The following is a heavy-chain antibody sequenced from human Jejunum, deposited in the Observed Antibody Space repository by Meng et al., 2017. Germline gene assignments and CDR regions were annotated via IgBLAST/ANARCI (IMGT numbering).Heavy chain of an antibody. CDR3: ARGAGWYPS. CDR2: IYYTGKT. Sequence: QEQLQESGPGLVKPSETLSPTCTVSGGSISNDYWSWLRQPPGKGPEWLAYIYYTGKTNYNPSLKSRLTISIDTSKNQFSLKLNSVTAADTAVYYCARGAGWYPSWGQGTLVTVSS. CDR1: GGSISNDY. J-gene: IGHJ5*02. V-gene: IGHV4-59*01. D-gene: IGHD6-19*01.